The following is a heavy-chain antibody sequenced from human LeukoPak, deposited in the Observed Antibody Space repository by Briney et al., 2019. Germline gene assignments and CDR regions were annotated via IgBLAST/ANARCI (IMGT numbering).Heavy chain of an antibody. CDR1: GFTFSSYA. J-gene: IGHJ4*02. Sequence: GGSLRPSCAASGFTFSSYAMHWVRQAPGKGLEWVAVISYGGSNKYYADSVKGRFTISRDNSKNTLYLQMNSLEIEDTAVYYCTTVYSYGVTGFDYWGQGTLVTVSS. CDR3: TTVYSYGVTGFDY. CDR2: ISYGGSNK. D-gene: IGHD5-18*01. V-gene: IGHV3-30-3*01.